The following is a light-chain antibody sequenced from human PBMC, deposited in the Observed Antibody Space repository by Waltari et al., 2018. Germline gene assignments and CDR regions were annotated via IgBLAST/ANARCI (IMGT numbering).Light chain of an antibody. CDR2: DVS. CDR3: ASYTSSSLI. J-gene: IGLJ2*01. Sequence: QSALTQPASVSGSPGQSITISCTGTSSDIGLYNYVSWYQQHPDRDPKLLIFDVSNRPSAVPNRLSGSKSGNTSSLTITGLQAEDEADYYCASYTSSSLIFGGGTKLTVL. V-gene: IGLV2-14*03. CDR1: SSDIGLYNY.